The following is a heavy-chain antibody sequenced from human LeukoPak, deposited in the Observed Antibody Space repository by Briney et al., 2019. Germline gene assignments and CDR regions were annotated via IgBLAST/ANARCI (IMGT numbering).Heavy chain of an antibody. CDR2: ISYDGSNK. Sequence: GGSLRLSCAASGFTFSSYAMHWVRQAPGKGLEWVAVISYDGSNKYYADSVKGRFTISRDNSKNTLYLQMNSLRAEDTAVYYCAKDFAAAGLDLEDYWGQGTLVTVSS. J-gene: IGHJ4*02. CDR1: GFTFSSYA. D-gene: IGHD6-13*01. V-gene: IGHV3-30*04. CDR3: AKDFAAAGLDLEDY.